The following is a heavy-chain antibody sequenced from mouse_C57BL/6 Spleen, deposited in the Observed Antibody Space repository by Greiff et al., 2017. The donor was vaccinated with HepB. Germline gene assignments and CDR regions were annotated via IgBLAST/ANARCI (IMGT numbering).Heavy chain of an antibody. CDR1: GYTFTSYW. Sequence: VQLQQSGAELVRPGSSVKLSCKASGYTFTSYWMDWVKQRPGQGLEWIGNIYPSDSETHYNQKFKDKATLTVDKSSSTAYMQLSSLTSEDSAVYYCARSGAGYKYFDVWGTGTTVTVSS. CDR2: IYPSDSET. J-gene: IGHJ1*03. CDR3: ARSGAGYKYFDV. D-gene: IGHD2-2*01. V-gene: IGHV1-61*01.